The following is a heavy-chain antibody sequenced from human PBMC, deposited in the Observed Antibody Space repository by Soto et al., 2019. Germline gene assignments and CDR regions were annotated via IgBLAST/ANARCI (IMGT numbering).Heavy chain of an antibody. J-gene: IGHJ4*02. CDR3: AKDRSRITMVRGVICSDY. V-gene: IGHV3-23*01. Sequence: GGSLRLSCAASGFTFSSYAMSWVRQAPGKGLEWVSAISGSGGSTYYADSVKGRFTISRDNSKKTLYLQMNSLRAEDTAVYYCAKDRSRITMVRGVICSDYWGQGTLGTVSS. CDR1: GFTFSSYA. D-gene: IGHD3-10*01. CDR2: ISGSGGST.